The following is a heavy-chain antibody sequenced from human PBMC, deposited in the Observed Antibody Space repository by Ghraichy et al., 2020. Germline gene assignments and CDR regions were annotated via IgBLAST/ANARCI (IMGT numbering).Heavy chain of an antibody. CDR1: GFTFSDYC. J-gene: IGHJ4*02. CDR2: IGSSSTI. CDR3: ARRCRSYFDY. Sequence: GGSLRLSCAASGFTFSDYCMNWVRQAPGKGLEWVSSIGSSSTISVKGRFTISRDNAKNSLYLQMNSLRAEDTAVYYCARRCRSYFDYWGQGTLVTVSS. D-gene: IGHD2-8*01. V-gene: IGHV3-69-1*02.